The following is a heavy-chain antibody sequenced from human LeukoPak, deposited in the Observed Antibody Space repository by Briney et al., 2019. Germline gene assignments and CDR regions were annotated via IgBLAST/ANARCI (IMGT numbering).Heavy chain of an antibody. V-gene: IGHV3-7*03. CDR3: TRENYVPDS. Sequence: GGSLRLSCAASGFTFSSSAMSWVRQVPGKGLEWVASISNGGGATYYVDSVRGRFTISRDDAKNSLFLQMNGLRSDDTAVYYCTRENYVPDSWGQGTLVTVSS. J-gene: IGHJ5*02. D-gene: IGHD3-10*02. CDR1: GFTFSSSA. CDR2: ISNGGGAT.